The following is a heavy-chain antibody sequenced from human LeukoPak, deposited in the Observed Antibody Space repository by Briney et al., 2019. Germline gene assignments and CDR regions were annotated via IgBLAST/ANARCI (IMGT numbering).Heavy chain of an antibody. Sequence: GGSLRLSCAASRFTLSKYWMSWVRQAPGKGLEWVANIKLDGSETYYVDSVKGRFTISRDNAKNSLSLQMNSLRAEDTAVYYCARQRGSGCLDYWGQGTLVTVSS. CDR2: IKLDGSET. CDR1: RFTLSKYW. J-gene: IGHJ4*02. D-gene: IGHD6-19*01. CDR3: ARQRGSGCLDY. V-gene: IGHV3-7*01.